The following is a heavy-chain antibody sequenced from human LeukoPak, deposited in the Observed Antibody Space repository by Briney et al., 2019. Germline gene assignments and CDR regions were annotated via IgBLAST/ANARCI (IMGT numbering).Heavy chain of an antibody. D-gene: IGHD6-13*01. CDR2: IKQDGSEK. CDR3: AKANGIAAAAHRGWFDP. J-gene: IGHJ5*02. CDR1: GFTFSSYW. Sequence: GGSLRLSCAASGFTFSSYWMSWVRQAPGKGLEWVANIKQDGSEKYYVDSVKGPFTISRDNAKNSLYLQMNSLRAEDTAVYYCAKANGIAAAAHRGWFDPWGQGTLVTVSS. V-gene: IGHV3-7*01.